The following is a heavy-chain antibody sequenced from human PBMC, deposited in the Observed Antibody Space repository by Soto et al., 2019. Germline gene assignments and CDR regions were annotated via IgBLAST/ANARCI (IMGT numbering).Heavy chain of an antibody. CDR2: ISSSSSTI. D-gene: IGHD6-13*01. Sequence: GGSLRLSCAASGFTFSSYSMNWVRQAPGKGLEWVSYISSSSSTIYYADSVKGRFTISRDNAKNSLYLQMNSLRDEDTAVYYCARDPSDCTPIAAADSLPCGMDVWGQGTTVTVSS. CDR1: GFTFSSYS. V-gene: IGHV3-48*02. J-gene: IGHJ6*02. CDR3: ARDPSDCTPIAAADSLPCGMDV.